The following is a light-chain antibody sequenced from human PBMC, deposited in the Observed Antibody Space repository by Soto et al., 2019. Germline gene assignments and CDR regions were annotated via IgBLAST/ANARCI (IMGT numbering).Light chain of an antibody. Sequence: EIVLTQSQVTLSLSPGERATLSCRASQSVSSYLAWYQQKPRQAPRLLIYDASNRATGIPARFSGSGSGTDFTLTISSLEPEDFAVYYCQQRSNWPPLTFGQGTRLEIK. CDR2: DAS. CDR1: QSVSSY. CDR3: QQRSNWPPLT. V-gene: IGKV3-11*01. J-gene: IGKJ5*01.